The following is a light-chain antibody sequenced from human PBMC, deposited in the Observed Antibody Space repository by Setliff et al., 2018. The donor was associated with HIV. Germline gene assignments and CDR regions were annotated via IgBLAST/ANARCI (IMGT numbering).Light chain of an antibody. V-gene: IGLV2-14*01. CDR2: EVT. CDR1: SSDIGAYNY. J-gene: IGLJ2*01. CDR3: SSYTSSSTLVV. Sequence: QSALAQPASVSGSPGQSITISCTGTSSDIGAYNYVSWYQQHLGKAPKLMIYEVTNRPSGVSNRFSGSKSGNTASLTISGLQAEDEADYYCSSYTSSSTLVVFGGGTKVTVL.